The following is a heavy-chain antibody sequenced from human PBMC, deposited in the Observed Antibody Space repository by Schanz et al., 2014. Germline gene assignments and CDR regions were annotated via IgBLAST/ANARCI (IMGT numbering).Heavy chain of an antibody. D-gene: IGHD4-17*01. J-gene: IGHJ4*02. CDR2: MNPTTGNR. CDR1: GYTFTSYY. V-gene: IGHV1-8*02. Sequence: QVQLVQSGAEVKKPGASVKVSCKASGYTFTSYYMHWVQQATGQGLEWMGWMNPTTGNRGYAQNFQGRVTMTRDTSLKTAYMEMTDLKFEDACLYYCAIHYGDRPLWGQGTLIAVSS. CDR3: AIHYGDRPL.